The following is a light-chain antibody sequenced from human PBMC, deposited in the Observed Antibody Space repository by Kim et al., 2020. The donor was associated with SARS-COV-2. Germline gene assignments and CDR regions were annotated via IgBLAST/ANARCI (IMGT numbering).Light chain of an antibody. CDR3: KSRDSSGNLLV. CDR1: NLRTYY. Sequence: AVGQTVKITCQGDNLRTYYATWYQQKPGQAPVLVMFGQNNRPSGIPDRFSGSSSGNTASLTITGAQAEDEADYYCKSRDSSGNLLVFGGGTQLTVL. J-gene: IGLJ2*01. CDR2: GQN. V-gene: IGLV3-19*01.